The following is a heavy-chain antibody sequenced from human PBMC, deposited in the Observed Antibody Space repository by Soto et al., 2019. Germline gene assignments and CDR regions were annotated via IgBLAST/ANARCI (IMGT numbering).Heavy chain of an antibody. J-gene: IGHJ5*02. CDR3: AKDRAYCSSTSCYGGWFDP. CDR1: GFTFDDYA. V-gene: IGHV3-9*01. CDR2: ISWNSGSI. Sequence: EVQLVESGGGLVQPGRSLRLSCAASGFTFDDYAMHWVRQAPGKGLEWVSGISWNSGSIGYADSVKGRFTISRDNAKNSLYLQMNSLRAEDTALYYCAKDRAYCSSTSCYGGWFDPCGQGTLVTVSS. D-gene: IGHD2-2*01.